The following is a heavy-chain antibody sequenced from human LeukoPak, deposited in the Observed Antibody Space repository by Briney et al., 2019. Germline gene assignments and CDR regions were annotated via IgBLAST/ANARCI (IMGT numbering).Heavy chain of an antibody. J-gene: IGHJ4*02. CDR3: AKDLSEYQLLDTGYFDY. CDR1: GFTFSSYA. V-gene: IGHV3-23*01. CDR2: IIGSGGST. Sequence: PGGSLRLSCAASGFTFSSYAMSWVRHAPGEGLEWVSAIIGSGGSTYYADSVKGRFTISRDNSKNTLYLQMNSLRAEDTTVYDCAKDLSEYQLLDTGYFDYWGQGTLVTVSS. D-gene: IGHD2-2*01.